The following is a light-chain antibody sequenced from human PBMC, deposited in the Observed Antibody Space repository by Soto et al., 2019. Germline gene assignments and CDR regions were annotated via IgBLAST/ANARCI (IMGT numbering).Light chain of an antibody. CDR1: SSDVGGYNY. J-gene: IGLJ2*01. Sequence: QSALTQPASVSGSPGQSITISCTGTSSDVGGYNYVSWYQQHPGKAPKLMIYDVSNRPSGVSNHFSGSKSGNTASLTNSGPQAEDEADYYCSSYTRSSTLVVFGGGTKVTVL. V-gene: IGLV2-14*03. CDR3: SSYTRSSTLVV. CDR2: DVS.